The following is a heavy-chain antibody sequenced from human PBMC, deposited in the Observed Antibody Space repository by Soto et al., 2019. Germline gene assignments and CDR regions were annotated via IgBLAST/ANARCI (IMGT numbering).Heavy chain of an antibody. CDR1: GYNFNNYW. D-gene: IGHD3-22*01. CDR2: IDPYDSYT. Sequence: GESLKISCKCSGYNFNNYWINWVRQMPGKGLEWMGRIDPYDSYTNYSPSFQGHVTISADTSISTAYLQWSSLKASDTAMYYCARHPYDSSGSQIGWFDPWGQGTLVTVSS. V-gene: IGHV5-10-1*01. CDR3: ARHPYDSSGSQIGWFDP. J-gene: IGHJ5*02.